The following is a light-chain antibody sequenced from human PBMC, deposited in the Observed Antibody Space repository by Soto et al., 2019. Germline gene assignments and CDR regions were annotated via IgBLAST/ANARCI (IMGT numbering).Light chain of an antibody. CDR2: GAS. CDR3: QQSFSTTLYT. J-gene: IGKJ2*01. V-gene: IGKV1-39*01. CDR1: QHIYNY. Sequence: DIQMTQPPSSLSASVGDRVTIACRAGQHIYNYLNWYQQKSGKAPKLLIYGASTLQSGVPSRFSGSGSGTDFTLTISSLQPEDFATYFCQQSFSTTLYTFGQGTKLEIK.